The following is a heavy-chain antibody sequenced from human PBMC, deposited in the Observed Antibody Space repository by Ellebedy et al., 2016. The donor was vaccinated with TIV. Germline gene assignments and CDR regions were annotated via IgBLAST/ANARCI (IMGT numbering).Heavy chain of an antibody. CDR1: GGTFSSYA. J-gene: IGHJ4*02. CDR3: ARDSSELRPVSPAFRPRGGIDY. CDR2: ISAYNGNT. D-gene: IGHD1-26*01. V-gene: IGHV1-18*01. Sequence: ASVKVSXKASGGTFSSYAISWVRQAPGQGLEWMGWISAYNGNTNYAQKLQGRVTMTTDTSTSTAYMELRSLRSDDTAVYYCARDSSELRPVSPAFRPRGGIDYWGQGTLVTVSS.